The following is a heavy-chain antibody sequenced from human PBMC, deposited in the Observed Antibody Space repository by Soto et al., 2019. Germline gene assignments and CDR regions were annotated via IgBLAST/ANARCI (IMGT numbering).Heavy chain of an antibody. CDR1: GYAFTNYG. CDR3: ARVPPIVLVPAATYYYGMDV. D-gene: IGHD2-2*01. V-gene: IGHV1-69*01. CDR2: ISPIFGTA. J-gene: IGHJ6*02. Sequence: NVFFKASGYAFTNYGITCVRQAPGQGLEWMGGISPIFGTANYAQKFQGRVTITADESTSTAYMELSSLRSEDTAVYYCARVPPIVLVPAATYYYGMDVWGQGTTVTVSS.